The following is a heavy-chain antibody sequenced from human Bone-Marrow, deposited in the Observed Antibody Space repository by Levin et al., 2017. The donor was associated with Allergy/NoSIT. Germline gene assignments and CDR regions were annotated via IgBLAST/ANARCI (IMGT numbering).Heavy chain of an antibody. CDR2: ISYEGSNK. Sequence: LTCAASGFTFSNYGMHWVRQAPGKGLEWVAVISYEGSNKYYVDSVKGRFTISKDNSKYTLYLQMNSLRAEDTAVYYCARPKSGYYGEFDYWGQGTLVTVSS. CDR3: ARPKSGYYGEFDY. J-gene: IGHJ4*02. CDR1: GFTFSNYG. D-gene: IGHD5-12*01. V-gene: IGHV3-30*03.